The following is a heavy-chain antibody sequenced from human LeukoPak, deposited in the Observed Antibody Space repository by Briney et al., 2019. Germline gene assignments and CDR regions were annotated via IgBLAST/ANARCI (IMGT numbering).Heavy chain of an antibody. CDR1: GFTFSSYA. V-gene: IGHV3-23*01. CDR2: ISGSGGST. J-gene: IGHJ6*02. D-gene: IGHD2-2*01. Sequence: GASLRLSCAASGFTFSSYAMSWVRQAPGKGLEWVSAISGSGGSTYYADSVKGRFTISRDNSKNTLYLQMNSLRAEDTAVYYCAKGHGTYQGYGMDVWGQGTTVTVSS. CDR3: AKGHGTYQGYGMDV.